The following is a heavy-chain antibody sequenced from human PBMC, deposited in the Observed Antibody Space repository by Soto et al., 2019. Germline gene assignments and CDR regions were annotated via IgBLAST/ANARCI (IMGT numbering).Heavy chain of an antibody. V-gene: IGHV3-33*01. D-gene: IGHD3-10*01. CDR3: ARAKVLWFGEPPFDP. CDR1: GFTFSSYG. CDR2: IWYDGSNK. Sequence: SGGSLRLSCAASGFTFSSYGMHWVRQAPGKGLEWVAVIWYDGSNKYYADSVKGRFTISRDNSKNTLYLQMNSLRAEDTAVYYCARAKVLWFGEPPFDPWGQGTLVTVSS. J-gene: IGHJ5*02.